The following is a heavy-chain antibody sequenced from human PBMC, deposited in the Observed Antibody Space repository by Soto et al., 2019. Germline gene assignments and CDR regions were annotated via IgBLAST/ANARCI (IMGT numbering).Heavy chain of an antibody. CDR2: ISSDGSVT. Sequence: EVQLVESGGGLVQPGGSLRLSCAASGFTFSTYWMHWVRQAPGKGPVWVSRISSDGSVTDYAGSVKXXXXXXXXXXXXXXXXXXXXXXXXXXXXXXCAXAMTSVGATTKGDYWGQGTLVTVXS. D-gene: IGHD1-26*01. CDR3: AXAMTSVGATTKGDY. CDR1: GFTFSTYW. J-gene: IGHJ4*02. V-gene: IGHV3-74*01.